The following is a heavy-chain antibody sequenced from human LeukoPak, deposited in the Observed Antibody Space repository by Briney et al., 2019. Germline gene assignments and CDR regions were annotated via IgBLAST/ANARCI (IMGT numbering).Heavy chain of an antibody. CDR2: IYYSGST. V-gene: IGHV4-59*08. J-gene: IGHJ4*02. CDR3: ARGRLNYSSSWYYFDY. Sequence: SETLSLTCTVSGGSISGYYWSWIRQPPGKGLEWFGYIYYSGSTSYNPSLKSRVTISVDTSKNQFSLKLSSVTAADTAVYYCARGRLNYSSSWYYFDYWGQGTLVTVSS. CDR1: GGSISGYY. D-gene: IGHD6-13*01.